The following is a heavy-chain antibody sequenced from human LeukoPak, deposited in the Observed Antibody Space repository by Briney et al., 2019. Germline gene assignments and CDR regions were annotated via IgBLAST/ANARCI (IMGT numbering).Heavy chain of an antibody. Sequence: GGSLRLSCAASGFTLSSFWMSWVRQAPGKGLEWVANVKRDGSEKYYVDSLKGRFTISRDNAKNSLYLEMNSLTVEDTAVYYCAKYDVWSGFSYDCWGQGTLVTVSS. V-gene: IGHV3-7*01. CDR3: AKYDVWSGFSYDC. CDR2: VKRDGSEK. CDR1: GFTLSSFW. D-gene: IGHD3-3*01. J-gene: IGHJ4*02.